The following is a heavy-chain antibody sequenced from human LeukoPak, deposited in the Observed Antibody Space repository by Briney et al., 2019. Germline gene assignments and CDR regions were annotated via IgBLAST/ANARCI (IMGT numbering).Heavy chain of an antibody. V-gene: IGHV1-8*01. J-gene: IGHJ4*02. CDR2: MNPSSGNT. CDR3: AAHTYYFSSGSFGH. D-gene: IGHD3-10*01. Sequence: ASVKVSCKASGYSFTSYDINWVRQATGQGPGWIGWMNPSSGNTGYAQRFQGRVTMTRDTSTSTAYLELSSLRSEDTAVYYCAAHTYYFSSGSFGHWGQGTLVTVSS. CDR1: GYSFTSYD.